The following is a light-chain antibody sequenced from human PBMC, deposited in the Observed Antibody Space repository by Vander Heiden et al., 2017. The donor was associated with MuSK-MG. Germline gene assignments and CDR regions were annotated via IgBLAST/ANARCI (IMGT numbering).Light chain of an antibody. CDR2: WAS. J-gene: IGKJ3*01. CDR1: QSVLYSSNNNNY. V-gene: IGKV4-1*01. CDR3: QQYDSNPLLT. Sequence: DIVMTQSPDSLAVSLGERATINCKSSQSVLYSSNNNNYLAWYQQKPGQPPKLLIYWASTREAGVPDRFTGSGYGTDFTLTISSRQAEDVAVYYCQQYDSNPLLTFGHGTKVDIK.